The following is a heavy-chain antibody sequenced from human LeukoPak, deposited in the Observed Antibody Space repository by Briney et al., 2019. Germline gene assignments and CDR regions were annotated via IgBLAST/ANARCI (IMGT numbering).Heavy chain of an antibody. V-gene: IGHV3-23*01. CDR3: AKDFLKHYYDISGNYFCNFDL. D-gene: IGHD3-22*01. CDR2: ISGSGAST. J-gene: IGHJ2*01. CDR1: GFTFSSYA. Sequence: PGGSLRLSCAASGFTFSSYAMSWVRQAPGKGLEWVSAISGSGASTYYADSVKGRFTISRDNSKNTLYLQMNSLRAEDTAVYYCAKDFLKHYYDISGNYFCNFDLWGRGTRVTFSS.